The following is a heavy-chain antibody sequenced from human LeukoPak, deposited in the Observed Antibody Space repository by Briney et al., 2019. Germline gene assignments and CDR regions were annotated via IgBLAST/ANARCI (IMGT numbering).Heavy chain of an antibody. V-gene: IGHV4-4*07. Sequence: SETLSLTCTVSGGSISSYYWSWIRQPAGKGLEWIGRIYTSGSTNYNPSLKSRVTMSVDTSKNQFSLKLSSVTAADTAVYYCARGVPAAIGYYYHYYMDVWGKGTTVTVSS. CDR2: IYTSGST. CDR1: GGSISSYY. J-gene: IGHJ6*03. D-gene: IGHD2-2*02. CDR3: ARGVPAAIGYYYHYYMDV.